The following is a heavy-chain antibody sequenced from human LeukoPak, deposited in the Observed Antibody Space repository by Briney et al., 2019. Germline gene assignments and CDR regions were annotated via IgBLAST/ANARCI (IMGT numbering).Heavy chain of an antibody. CDR2: INPNSGDS. J-gene: IGHJ4*02. CDR3: AREIGGILVFDY. V-gene: IGHV1-2*02. D-gene: IGHD5-18*01. Sequence: GASVKVSCKASGYTFIGYYMHWVRQAPGHGLEWMGWINPNSGDSHHAQKFQGRVTMTRDTSISTAYMELSRLRSDDTAVYYCAREIGGILVFDYWGQGTLVTVSS. CDR1: GYTFIGYY.